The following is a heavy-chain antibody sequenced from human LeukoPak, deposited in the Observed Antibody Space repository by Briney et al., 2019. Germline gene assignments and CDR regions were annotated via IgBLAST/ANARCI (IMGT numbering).Heavy chain of an antibody. CDR1: GLTFSNCV. D-gene: IGHD5-12*01. CDR3: AGGYSDYDFFDS. J-gene: IGHJ4*02. CDR2: TSPSGGST. Sequence: PGGSLRLSCTTSGLTFSNCVMTWVRQSPGKGLEWVSSTSPSGGSTFYADSVKDRFTISRDNSKNTLYLQMSSLGAEDTAAYYCAGGYSDYDFFDSWGQGTLVTVSS. V-gene: IGHV3-23*01.